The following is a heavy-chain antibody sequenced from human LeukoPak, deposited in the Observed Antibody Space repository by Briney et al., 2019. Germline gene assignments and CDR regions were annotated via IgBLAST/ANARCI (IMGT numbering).Heavy chain of an antibody. V-gene: IGHV3-15*01. J-gene: IGHJ4*02. CDR3: TTEYYYDSSGYYSPPLGY. CDR2: IKSKTDGGTT. D-gene: IGHD3-22*01. Sequence: GGSLRLSCAASGFTFGNAWMSWVRQAPGKGLEWVGRIKSKTDGGTTDYAAPVKGRFTISRDDSKNTLYLQMNSLKTEDTAVYYCTTEYYYDSSGYYSPPLGYWGQGTLVTVSS. CDR1: GFTFGNAW.